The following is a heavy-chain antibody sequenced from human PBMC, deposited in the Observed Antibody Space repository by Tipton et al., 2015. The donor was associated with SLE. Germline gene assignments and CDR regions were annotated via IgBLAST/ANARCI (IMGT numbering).Heavy chain of an antibody. V-gene: IGHV4-39*07. CDR2: IYYSGST. J-gene: IGHJ4*02. CDR1: GGSIGSSSYY. Sequence: TLSLTCTVSGGSIGSSSYYWGWIRQPPGKGLEWIGSIYYSGSTYYNPSLKSRVTISVDTSKNQFSLKLTSVTAADTAVYYCARGFRYSSGPGAYWGQGTLVTVSS. CDR3: ARGFRYSSGPGAY. D-gene: IGHD3-22*01.